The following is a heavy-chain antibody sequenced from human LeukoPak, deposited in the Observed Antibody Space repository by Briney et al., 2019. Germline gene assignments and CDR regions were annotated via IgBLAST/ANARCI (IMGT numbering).Heavy chain of an antibody. CDR2: IYYSGST. CDR1: GGSISSYY. J-gene: IGHJ2*01. Sequence: PSQTLSLTCTVSGGSISSYYWSWIRQPPGKGLEWIGYIYYSGSTNYNPSLKSRATISVDTSKSQFSLKLSSVTAADTAVYYCARDPHYDLWGRGTLVTVSS. CDR3: ARDPHYDL. V-gene: IGHV4-59*01.